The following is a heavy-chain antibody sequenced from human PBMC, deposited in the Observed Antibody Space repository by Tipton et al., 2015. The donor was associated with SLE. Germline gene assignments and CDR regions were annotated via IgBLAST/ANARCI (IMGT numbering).Heavy chain of an antibody. CDR3: ARDLSGYSYGSYSDF. CDR2: IKQDGSEK. Sequence: SLRLSCAASGFTFSSYWMSWVRQAPGKGLEWVANIKQDGSEKYYVDSVKGRFTISRDNAKNSLYLQMNSLRAEDTAVYYCARDLSGYSYGSYSDFWGQGALVTVSS. J-gene: IGHJ4*02. V-gene: IGHV3-7*01. D-gene: IGHD5-18*01. CDR1: GFTFSSYW.